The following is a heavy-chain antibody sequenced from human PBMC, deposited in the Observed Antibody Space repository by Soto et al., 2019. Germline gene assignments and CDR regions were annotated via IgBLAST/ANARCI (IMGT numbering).Heavy chain of an antibody. J-gene: IGHJ4*02. Sequence: QVQLVESGGGVVRPGRSLRLSCPASGFTFSSYGMHWVRQAPGKGLEWVAVISYDGSNKYYADSVKGRFTISRDNSKNTLYLQMNSLRAEDTAVYYCAQTGPVDYWGQGTLVTVSS. CDR3: AQTGPVDY. CDR2: ISYDGSNK. V-gene: IGHV3-30*18. CDR1: GFTFSSYG.